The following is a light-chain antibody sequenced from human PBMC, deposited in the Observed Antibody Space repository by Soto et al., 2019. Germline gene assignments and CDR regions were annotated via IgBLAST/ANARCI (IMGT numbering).Light chain of an antibody. CDR1: QSVRDN. Sequence: EIVMTQSQATLSVSPGERATLSCRASQSVRDNLAWYQQKPGQAPRLLIYDASSRATGIPARFSGSGSGTEFTLTISSLQSEDFAVYYCQQYNNWLRGTFGQGTKVEIK. J-gene: IGKJ1*01. V-gene: IGKV3-15*01. CDR3: QQYNNWLRGT. CDR2: DAS.